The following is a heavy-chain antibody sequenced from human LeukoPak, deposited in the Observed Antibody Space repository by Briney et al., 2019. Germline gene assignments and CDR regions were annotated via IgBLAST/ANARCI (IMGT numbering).Heavy chain of an antibody. D-gene: IGHD2/OR15-2a*01. CDR3: ARGQKNTPFDY. J-gene: IGHJ4*02. CDR1: GYSIRTDYY. CDR2: IYKSENT. Sequence: KASETLSLTCTVSGYSIRTDYYWGWIRQPPGKGPEWIGTIYKSENTYYNPSLRSRVTISVDTSKNQFSLKLSSVTAADTAVYYCARGQKNTPFDYWGQGTLVTVSS. V-gene: IGHV4-38-2*02.